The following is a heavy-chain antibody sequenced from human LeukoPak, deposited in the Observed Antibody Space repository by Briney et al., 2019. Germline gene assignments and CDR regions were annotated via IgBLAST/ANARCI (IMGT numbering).Heavy chain of an antibody. CDR3: ARGYGSGSYYKGLHAFGI. D-gene: IGHD3-10*01. CDR2: IYYSGST. J-gene: IGHJ3*02. Sequence: SSQTLSLTCTVSGGSISSGGYYWSWIRQHPGKGLEWIGYIYYSGSTYYNPSLKSRVTILVDTSKNQFSLKLSSVTAADTAVYYCARGYGSGSYYKGLHAFGIWGQGTMVTVSS. V-gene: IGHV4-31*03. CDR1: GGSISSGGYY.